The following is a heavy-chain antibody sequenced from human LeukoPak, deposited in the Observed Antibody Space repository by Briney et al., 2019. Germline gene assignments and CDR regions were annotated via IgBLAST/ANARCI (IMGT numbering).Heavy chain of an antibody. V-gene: IGHV3-21*01. Sequence: GGSLRLSCEGSGFIFSNYGMNWVRQAPGKGLEWVSSITSTSTYMYYGGSVKGRFTVSRDNAKNSLYLQMNSLRAEDTAVYFCARATWDPNYYYYMDVWGKGTTVTISS. CDR1: GFIFSNYG. D-gene: IGHD1-26*01. J-gene: IGHJ6*03. CDR2: ITSTSTYM. CDR3: ARATWDPNYYYYMDV.